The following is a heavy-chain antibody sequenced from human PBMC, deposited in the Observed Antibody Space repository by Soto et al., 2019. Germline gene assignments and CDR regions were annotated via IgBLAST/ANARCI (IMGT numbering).Heavy chain of an antibody. CDR2: ISAYNGNT. J-gene: IGHJ6*02. V-gene: IGHV1-18*01. CDR3: ARYQRRITIFGVATNRGRWYLGMDV. Sequence: ASVKVSCKASGYTFTSYGISWVRQAPGQGLEWMGWISAYNGNTNYAQKLQGRVTMTTDTSTSTAYMGLRSLRSDDTAVYYCARYQRRITIFGVATNRGRWYLGMDVWGQGTTVTVSS. D-gene: IGHD3-3*01. CDR1: GYTFTSYG.